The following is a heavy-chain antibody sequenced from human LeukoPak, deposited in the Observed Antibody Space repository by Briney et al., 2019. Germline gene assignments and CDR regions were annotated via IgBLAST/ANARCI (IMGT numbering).Heavy chain of an antibody. V-gene: IGHV3-30-3*01. J-gene: IGHJ4*02. D-gene: IGHD2-2*01. CDR2: ISYDGSNK. CDR1: GFTFSSYA. CDR3: ARESSYFDY. Sequence: GGSLRLSCAASGFTFSSYAMHWVRQAPGKGLEWVAVISYDGSNKYYADSVKGRFTISRDNSKNTLYLQMNSLRAEDTAVYYCARESSYFDYWGQGTLVTVSS.